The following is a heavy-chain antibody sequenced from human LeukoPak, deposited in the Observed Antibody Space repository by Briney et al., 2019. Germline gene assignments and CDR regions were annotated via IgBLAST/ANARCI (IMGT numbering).Heavy chain of an antibody. CDR3: ARGTRNGSSWRYNWFDP. D-gene: IGHD6-13*01. CDR1: GGSFSGYY. V-gene: IGHV4-34*01. J-gene: IGHJ5*02. CDR2: INHSGST. Sequence: PSETLSLTCAVYGGSFSGYYWSWIRQPPGKGLEWIGEINHSGSTNYNPSLKSRVTISVDTSKNQFSLKLSSVTAADTAVYYCARGTRNGSSWRYNWFDPWGQGTLVTASS.